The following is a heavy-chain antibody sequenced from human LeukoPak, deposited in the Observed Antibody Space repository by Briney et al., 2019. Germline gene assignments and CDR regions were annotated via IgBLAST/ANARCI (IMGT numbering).Heavy chain of an antibody. Sequence: ASVKVSCKASGYTFTSYYMHWVRPPPGQGLAWMGIINPSGGSTSYAQKFQGRVTMTRDTSTSTVYMELSSLRSEDTAVYYCARGPMRGWFDPWGQGTLVTVSS. CDR1: GYTFTSYY. CDR3: ARGPMRGWFDP. J-gene: IGHJ5*02. V-gene: IGHV1-46*01. CDR2: INPSGGST.